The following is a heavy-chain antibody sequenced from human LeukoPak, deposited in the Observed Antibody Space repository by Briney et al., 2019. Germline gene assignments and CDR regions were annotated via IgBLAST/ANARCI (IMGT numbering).Heavy chain of an antibody. J-gene: IGHJ3*02. V-gene: IGHV4-34*01. CDR1: GGTFSGYY. Sequence: SETLSLTCAVYGGTFSGYYWSWIRQPPGKGLKWIGEINHSGSTNYNPSLKSRVTISVDTSKNQFSLKLSSVTAADTAVYYCARLDSGSWLDAFDIWGQGTMVTVSS. D-gene: IGHD6-13*01. CDR3: ARLDSGSWLDAFDI. CDR2: INHSGST.